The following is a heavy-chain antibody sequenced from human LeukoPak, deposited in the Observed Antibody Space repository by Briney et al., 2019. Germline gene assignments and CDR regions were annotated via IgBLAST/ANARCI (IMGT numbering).Heavy chain of an antibody. CDR1: GFTFSSYA. CDR2: ISGSGGST. Sequence: HTGGSLRLSCAASGFTFSSYAMSWVRQAPGKGLEWVSAISGSGGSTYYADSVKGRFTISRDNSKNTLYLQMNSLRAEDTAVYYCAKMLADTSYSSSWFTGDLDYWGQGTLVTVSS. CDR3: AKMLADTSYSSSWFTGDLDY. D-gene: IGHD6-13*01. V-gene: IGHV3-23*01. J-gene: IGHJ4*02.